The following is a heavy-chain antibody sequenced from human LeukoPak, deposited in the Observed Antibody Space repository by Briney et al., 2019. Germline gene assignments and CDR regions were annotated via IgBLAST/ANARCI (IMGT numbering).Heavy chain of an antibody. CDR1: GYTFNTYA. CDR3: AKYTAYSTGWPSY. Sequence: GGSLRLSCAASGYTFNTYAMSWVRQAPGKGLEWVSTISGSGGSTYYADSVKGRFTISRDNSKNTLYLQMNSLRAEDTAVYYCAKYTAYSTGWPSYWGQGTLVTVS. D-gene: IGHD6-19*01. CDR2: ISGSGGST. V-gene: IGHV3-23*01. J-gene: IGHJ4*02.